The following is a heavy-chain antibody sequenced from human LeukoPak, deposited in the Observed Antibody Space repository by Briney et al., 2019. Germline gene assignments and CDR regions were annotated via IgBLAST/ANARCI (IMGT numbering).Heavy chain of an antibody. D-gene: IGHD3-9*01. J-gene: IGHJ4*02. CDR2: IHYSGST. CDR1: GGSISSSSYY. Sequence: SETLSLTCTVSGGSISSSSYYWSWIRQPPGKGLEWIGYIHYSGSTNYNPSLKSRVTISVDTSKNQFSLKLSSVTAADTAVYYCAREVYDILTGYGGSYYFDYWGQGTLVTVSS. V-gene: IGHV4-61*01. CDR3: AREVYDILTGYGGSYYFDY.